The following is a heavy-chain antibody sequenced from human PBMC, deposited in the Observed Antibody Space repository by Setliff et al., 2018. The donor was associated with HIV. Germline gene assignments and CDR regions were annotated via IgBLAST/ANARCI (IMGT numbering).Heavy chain of an antibody. CDR2: IHVSGST. CDR3: ARTGYAFDV. CDR1: GGSISSYY. Sequence: NPSETLSLTCTVSGGSISSYYWSWIRQPPGKGPEWIAYIHVSGSTYFNPSLSSRVTISIDTSNNQFSLRLSSVTAADTAVYYCARTGYAFDVWGLGTMVTVSS. J-gene: IGHJ3*01. V-gene: IGHV4-59*08.